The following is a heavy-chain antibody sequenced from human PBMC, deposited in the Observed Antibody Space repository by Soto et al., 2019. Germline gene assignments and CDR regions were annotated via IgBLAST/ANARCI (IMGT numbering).Heavy chain of an antibody. Sequence: SGPTLVNPTETLTLTCTVSGFSLSNARMGVSWIRQPPGKALEWLAHIFSNDEKSYSTSLKSRLTISKDTSKSQVVLTMTNMDPVDTATYYCARMRREQWLAKPATFDPWGQGTLVNVSS. CDR2: IFSNDEK. V-gene: IGHV2-26*01. J-gene: IGHJ5*02. CDR3: ARMRREQWLAKPATFDP. CDR1: GFSLSNARMG. D-gene: IGHD6-19*01.